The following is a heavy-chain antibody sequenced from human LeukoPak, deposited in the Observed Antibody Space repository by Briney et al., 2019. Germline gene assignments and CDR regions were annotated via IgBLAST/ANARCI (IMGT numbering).Heavy chain of an antibody. D-gene: IGHD3-10*01. V-gene: IGHV1-46*01. CDR1: GYTFTSYY. CDR2: INPSGGST. CDR3: ARSGSGRYYYMDV. J-gene: IGHJ6*03. Sequence: ASVKVSCKASGYTFTSYYMHWVRQAPGQGPEWMGIINPSGGSTSYAQKFQGRVTMTRDTSTSTVYMELSSLRSDDTAVYYCARSGSGRYYYMDVWGKGTTVTVSS.